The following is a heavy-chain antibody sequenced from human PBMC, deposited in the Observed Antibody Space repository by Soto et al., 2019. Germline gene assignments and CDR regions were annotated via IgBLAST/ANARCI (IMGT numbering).Heavy chain of an antibody. CDR3: AREWFWSKNAFDI. CDR2: IFSNDEK. D-gene: IGHD3-3*01. CDR1: GFSLSNARMG. J-gene: IGHJ3*02. V-gene: IGHV2-26*01. Sequence: QVTLKESGPVLVKPTETLTLTCTVSGFSLSNARMGVSWIRQPPGKALEWLAHIFSNDEKSYSTSLKSRLTISKDTSKCQVVLTITDMDPVDTATYYCAREWFWSKNAFDIWGQGTMVTVSS.